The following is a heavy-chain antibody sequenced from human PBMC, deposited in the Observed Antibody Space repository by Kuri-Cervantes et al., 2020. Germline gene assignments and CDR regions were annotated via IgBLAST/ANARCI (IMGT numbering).Heavy chain of an antibody. Sequence: GGSLRLSCTASGFTFSSYAMSWVRQAPGKGLEWVSSISAGGGSTYYADSVKGRFTISRDNSKNTLYLQMNSLRAEDTAVYYCARTPEMAIYFDYWGQGTLVTVSS. D-gene: IGHD5-24*01. V-gene: IGHV3-23*01. J-gene: IGHJ4*02. CDR3: ARTPEMAIYFDY. CDR2: ISAGGGST. CDR1: GFTFSSYA.